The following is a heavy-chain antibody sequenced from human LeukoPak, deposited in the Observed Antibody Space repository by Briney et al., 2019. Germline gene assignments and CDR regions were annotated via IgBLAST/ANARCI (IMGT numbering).Heavy chain of an antibody. CDR1: GFTFSNYS. Sequence: PGGSLRLSCAASGFTFSNYSMNWVRQAPGKGLEWVSSISSSSSYIYCADSVKGRFTISRDNAKNSLYLQMNSLRAEDTAVYYCARDHYYDSSGYNGWFDPWGQGTPVTVSS. J-gene: IGHJ5*02. CDR3: ARDHYYDSSGYNGWFDP. CDR2: ISSSSSYI. V-gene: IGHV3-21*01. D-gene: IGHD3-22*01.